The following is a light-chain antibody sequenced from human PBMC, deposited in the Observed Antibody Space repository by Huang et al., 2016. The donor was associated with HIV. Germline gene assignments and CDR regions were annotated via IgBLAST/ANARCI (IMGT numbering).Light chain of an antibody. J-gene: IGKJ2*01. CDR1: ETRLRN. CDR3: QQYNKWPPYT. Sequence: VMTQSPATLSVSPGERATLSCRASETRLRNLAWYQQTPDQPPRLLIYGASVRLPGIPDRCRGSGAGTEFSLTISSLQSEDFAVYYCQQYNKWPPYTYGQGTKLEIK. V-gene: IGKV3-15*01. CDR2: GAS.